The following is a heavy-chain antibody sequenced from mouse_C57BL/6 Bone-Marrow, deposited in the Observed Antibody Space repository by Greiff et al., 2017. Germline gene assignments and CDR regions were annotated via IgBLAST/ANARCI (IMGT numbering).Heavy chain of an antibody. D-gene: IGHD2-4*01. Sequence: QVQLKESGAELVRPGASVKLSCKASGYTFTDYYINWVKQRPGQGLEWIARIYPGSGNTYYNEKFTGKATLTAEKSSSTAYMQLSSLTSEDSAVYFCARGRLRRKFRFAYWGQGTLVTVSA. CDR2: IYPGSGNT. V-gene: IGHV1-76*01. CDR3: ARGRLRRKFRFAY. CDR1: GYTFTDYY. J-gene: IGHJ3*01.